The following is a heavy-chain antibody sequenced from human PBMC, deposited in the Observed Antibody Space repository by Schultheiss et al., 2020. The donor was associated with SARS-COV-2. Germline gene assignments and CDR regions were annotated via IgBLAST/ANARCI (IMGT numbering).Heavy chain of an antibody. J-gene: IGHJ2*01. CDR1: GFSLSTSGVG. CDR2: IYWNDDK. CDR3: AHSYYYDSGAYSYWYFAL. Sequence: SGPTLVKPTQTLTLTCTFSGFSLSTSGVGVGWIRQPPGKALEWLALIYWNDDKRYSPSLKSRLTITKDTSKNQVVLTMTNMDPVDTATYYCAHSYYYDSGAYSYWYFALWGRGTLVTVSS. V-gene: IGHV2-5*01. D-gene: IGHD3-22*01.